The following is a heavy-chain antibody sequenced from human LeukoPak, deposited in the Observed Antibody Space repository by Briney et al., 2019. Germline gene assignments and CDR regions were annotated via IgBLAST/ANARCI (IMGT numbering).Heavy chain of an antibody. CDR3: ARGGWKMSFDY. D-gene: IGHD1-1*01. CDR1: GGSISSGGYS. V-gene: IGHV4-30-2*01. CDR2: IYHSGST. Sequence: SETLSLTCAVSGGSISSGGYSWSWIRQPPGKGLEWIGYIYHSGSTYYNPSLKSRVTISVDRSKNQFSLKLSSVTAAGTAVYYCARGGWKMSFDYWGQGTLVTVSS. J-gene: IGHJ4*02.